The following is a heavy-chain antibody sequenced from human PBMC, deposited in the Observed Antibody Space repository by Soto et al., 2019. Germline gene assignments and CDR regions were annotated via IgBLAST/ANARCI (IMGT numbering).Heavy chain of an antibody. D-gene: IGHD6-19*01. CDR2: ISGSGGST. J-gene: IGHJ4*02. Sequence: GGSLRLSCAASGFTFSSYDISWVRQAPGKGLEWVSVISGSGGSTYYADSVKGRFTVSRDNSKNTLYLQMNSLRAGDTAVYYCAKSYGYRSAWAFDYWGQGTLVTVSS. CDR1: GFTFSSYD. CDR3: AKSYGYRSAWAFDY. V-gene: IGHV3-23*01.